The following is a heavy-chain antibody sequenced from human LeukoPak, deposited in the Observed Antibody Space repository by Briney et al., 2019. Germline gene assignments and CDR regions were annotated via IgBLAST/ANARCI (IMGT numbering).Heavy chain of an antibody. D-gene: IGHD2-15*01. CDR3: AKQLGYCSGGSCYFPY. Sequence: GGSLRLSCAASGFTFSSSAMSWVRQAPGQGLEWVSAISNNGGYTYYADSVQGRFTISRDNSKSTLCLQMNSLRAEDTAVYYCAKQLGYCSGGSCYFPYWGQGTLVTVSS. V-gene: IGHV3-23*01. J-gene: IGHJ4*02. CDR2: ISNNGGYT. CDR1: GFTFSSSA.